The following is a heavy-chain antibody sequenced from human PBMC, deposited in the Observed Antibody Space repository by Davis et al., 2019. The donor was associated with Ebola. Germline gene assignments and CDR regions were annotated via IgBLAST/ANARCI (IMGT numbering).Heavy chain of an antibody. D-gene: IGHD6-6*01. V-gene: IGHV3-74*01. J-gene: IGHJ5*02. CDR3: AKDRYSSSSPGLFDP. CDR1: GFTFSSYW. Sequence: HTGGSLRLSCAASGFTFSSYWMHWVRQAPGKGLVWVSRINGDETITAYADSVKGRFTISRDNAKNTLYLQMNSLRVEDTAVYYCAKDRYSSSSPGLFDPWGQGTLVTVSS. CDR2: INGDETIT.